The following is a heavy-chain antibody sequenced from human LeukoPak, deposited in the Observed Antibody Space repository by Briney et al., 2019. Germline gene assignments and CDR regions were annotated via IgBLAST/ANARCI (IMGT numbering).Heavy chain of an antibody. J-gene: IGHJ4*02. CDR3: AKGGSSWYYFDY. CDR1: GFTFSSYA. D-gene: IGHD6-13*01. Sequence: GGSLRLSCAASGFTFSSYAMSWVRQAPWKGLEWVSAISGSGGSTYYADSVKGRFTISRDNSKNTLYLQMNSLRSEDTAVYYCAKGGSSWYYFDYWGQGTLVTVSS. V-gene: IGHV3-23*01. CDR2: ISGSGGST.